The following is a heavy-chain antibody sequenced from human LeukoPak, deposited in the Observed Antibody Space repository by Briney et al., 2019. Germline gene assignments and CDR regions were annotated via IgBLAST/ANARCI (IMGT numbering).Heavy chain of an antibody. D-gene: IGHD5-18*01. J-gene: IGHJ4*02. CDR1: GYSISSGYY. Sequence: SETLSLTCTVSGYSISSGYYWGWIRQPPGKGLEWIGSIYHSGSTYYNPSLKSRVTISVDTSKNQFSLKLSSVTAADTAVYYCASLWDTAIGFDYWGQGTLVTVPS. V-gene: IGHV4-38-2*02. CDR3: ASLWDTAIGFDY. CDR2: IYHSGST.